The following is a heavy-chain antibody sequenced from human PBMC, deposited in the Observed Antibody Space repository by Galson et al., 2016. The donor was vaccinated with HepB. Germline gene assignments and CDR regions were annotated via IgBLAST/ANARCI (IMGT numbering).Heavy chain of an antibody. D-gene: IGHD3-22*01. Sequence: SLRLSCATSGFKFTHYSINWVRQAPGKGLEXVSXXXSXGSTTYHADSVKGRFTISRDTARNSVSLQMNSLRDEDTAIYYCVRAEDYYYGSSGYYPHHFDSWGQGTLVTVSS. CDR1: GFKFTHYS. CDR2: XXSXGSTT. J-gene: IGHJ4*02. V-gene: IGHV3-48*02. CDR3: VRAEDYYYGSSGYYPHHFDS.